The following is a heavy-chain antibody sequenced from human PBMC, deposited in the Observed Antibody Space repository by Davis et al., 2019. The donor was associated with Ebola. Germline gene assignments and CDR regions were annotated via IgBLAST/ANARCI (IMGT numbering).Heavy chain of an antibody. D-gene: IGHD1-7*01. CDR3: AIRQTGTTASYYYYGMDV. CDR2: THYSGST. J-gene: IGHJ6*02. CDR1: GGPMNSQY. Sequence: PSETLSLTCTVSGGPMNSQYWSWIRQPPGKGLEWIGFTHYSGSTNYNPSLTSRVTISVDLAENQFSLKLTSVTAADTAVYYCAIRQTGTTASYYYYGMDVWGQGTTVTVSS. V-gene: IGHV4-59*11.